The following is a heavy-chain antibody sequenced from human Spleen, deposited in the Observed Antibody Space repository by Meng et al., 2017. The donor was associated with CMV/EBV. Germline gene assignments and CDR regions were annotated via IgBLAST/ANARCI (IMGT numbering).Heavy chain of an antibody. D-gene: IGHD1-1*01. CDR2: ISYIGST. CDR3: ARDILERNAFDM. J-gene: IGHJ3*02. V-gene: IGHV4-59*02. Sequence: GSLRLSCTVAGASVSSHKWTWIRQPPGKGLEWIGYISYIGSTNYNPSLKSRVTISVDTSKNQFSLKLSSVTAADTAIFYCARDILERNAFDMWGQGTMVTVSS. CDR1: GASVSSHK.